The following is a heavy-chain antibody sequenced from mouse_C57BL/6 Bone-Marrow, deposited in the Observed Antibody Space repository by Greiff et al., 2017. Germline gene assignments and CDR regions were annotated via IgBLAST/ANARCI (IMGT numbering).Heavy chain of an antibody. CDR1: GYTFTSYR. V-gene: IGHV1-7*01. CDR2: INPSSGYT. J-gene: IGHJ2*01. D-gene: IGHD2-2*01. Sequence: VQLKQSGAELAKPGASVKLSCKASGYTFTSYRMRWVKQRPGQGLEWIGYINPSSGYTKYNQKFKDKATLTADKSSSTAYMQLSSLTYEDSAVYCCASEVTTWGKGTTLTVSS. CDR3: ASEVTT.